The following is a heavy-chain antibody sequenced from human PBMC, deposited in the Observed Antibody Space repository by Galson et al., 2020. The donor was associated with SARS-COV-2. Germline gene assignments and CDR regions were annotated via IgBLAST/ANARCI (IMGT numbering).Heavy chain of an antibody. CDR3: ARGGDYYDFWSGYYRDAGAFDI. Sequence: SETLSLTCTASGGSISSYNCNWIRQPPGKGLEWIGYIYYSGSTNYNSSLKSRVTITVDTSKNQFYLKLSSVPAADTAVYYCARGGDYYDFWSGYYRDAGAFDICGQGTMVTVCS. V-gene: IGHV4-59*01. J-gene: IGHJ3*02. CDR1: GGSISSYN. D-gene: IGHD3-3*01. CDR2: IYYSGST.